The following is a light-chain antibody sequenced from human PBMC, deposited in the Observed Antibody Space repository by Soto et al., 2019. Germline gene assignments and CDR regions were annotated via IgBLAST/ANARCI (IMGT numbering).Light chain of an antibody. V-gene: IGKV3-15*01. Sequence: EIVMTQSPATLSVSPGERATLSCRASQSVSSNLAWYQQKPGQAPRLLIYGASTRATGIPARFSGSGSGTEFTRTISSLQSEDFAVYYCQQYNNWPPLYTFGQGTKLGIK. CDR1: QSVSSN. CDR3: QQYNNWPPLYT. CDR2: GAS. J-gene: IGKJ2*01.